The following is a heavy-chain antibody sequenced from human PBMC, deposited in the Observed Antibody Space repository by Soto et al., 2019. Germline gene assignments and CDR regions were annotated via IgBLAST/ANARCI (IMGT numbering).Heavy chain of an antibody. J-gene: IGHJ5*02. V-gene: IGHV4-34*01. Sequence: KASETLSLTCAVYGGSFSGYYWSWIRQPPGKGLEWIGEINHSGSTNYNPSLKSRVTISVDTSKNQFSLKLSSVTAADTAVYYCARGPPQRWPQAGWFDPWGQGTLVTVSS. CDR3: ARGPPQRWPQAGWFDP. CDR1: GGSFSGYY. CDR2: INHSGST.